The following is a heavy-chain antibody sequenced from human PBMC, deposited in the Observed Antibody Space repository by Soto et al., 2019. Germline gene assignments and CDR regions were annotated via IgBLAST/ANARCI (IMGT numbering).Heavy chain of an antibody. J-gene: IGHJ5*02. CDR1: GFTFSSYG. CDR2: ISYDGSNK. Sequence: GGSLRLSCAASGFTFSSYGMHWVRQAPGKGLEWVAVISYDGSNKYYADSVKGRFTISRDNSKNTLYLQMNSLRAEDTAVYYCARDPQTYYDFWSGSTNWFDPWGQGTLVTVSS. V-gene: IGHV3-30*03. CDR3: ARDPQTYYDFWSGSTNWFDP. D-gene: IGHD3-3*01.